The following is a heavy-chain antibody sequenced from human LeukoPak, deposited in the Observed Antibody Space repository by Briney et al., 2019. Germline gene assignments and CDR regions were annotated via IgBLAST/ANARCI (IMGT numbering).Heavy chain of an antibody. V-gene: IGHV4-31*03. D-gene: IGHD6-6*01. J-gene: IGHJ5*02. Sequence: SQTLSLTCTVSGGSISSGGYYWSWIRQHPGKGLEWIGYIYYSGSTYYNPSLKSRVTISVNTSKNQFSLKLSSVTAADTAVYYCATRRQYSSFHNWFDPWGQGTLVTVSS. CDR3: ATRRQYSSFHNWFDP. CDR2: IYYSGST. CDR1: GGSISSGGYY.